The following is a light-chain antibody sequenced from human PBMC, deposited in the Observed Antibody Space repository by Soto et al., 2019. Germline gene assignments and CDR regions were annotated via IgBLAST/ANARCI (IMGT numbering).Light chain of an antibody. V-gene: IGKV3-20*01. J-gene: IGKJ3*01. CDR1: QSVSSSY. CDR3: QQYGSSPIT. CDR2: GAS. Sequence: EIVLTQSPGTLSLSPGERATLSCRASQSVSSSYLAWYQQKPGQAPRLLIYGASNRATGIPDRFSGSGSGTDFTLTISRLEPEDFAVYYCQQYGSSPITFGPGT.